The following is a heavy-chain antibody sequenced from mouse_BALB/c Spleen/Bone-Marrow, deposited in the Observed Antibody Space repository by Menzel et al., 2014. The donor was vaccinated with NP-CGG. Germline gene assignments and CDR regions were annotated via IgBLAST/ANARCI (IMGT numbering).Heavy chain of an antibody. CDR1: GDSITSSY. J-gene: IGHJ2*01. V-gene: IGHV3-8*02. D-gene: IGHD1-2*01. CDR3: VRGNGYHFDY. CDR2: ISYSGNA. Sequence: EVQLVESGPSLVKPSQTLSLTCSVTGDSITSSYWNWIRKFPGNKLEYMGYISYSGNAYYNPSLKRRISLTRDTSKNQYNLQLNSVTTEDTATYFCVRGNGYHFDYWGQGTTLTVSS.